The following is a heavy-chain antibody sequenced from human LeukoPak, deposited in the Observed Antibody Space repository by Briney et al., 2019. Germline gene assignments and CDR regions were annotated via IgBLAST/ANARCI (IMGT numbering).Heavy chain of an antibody. CDR1: GFTFSRFW. Sequence: GGSLRLSCAASGFTFSRFWMSWVRQAPGKGLEWVAYIKKTGSETYYVDSVKGRFTITRDNTRNSLFLQMYSLRAEDTAVYFCAREDGYCSGGNCYSYFNSWGQGTLVTVSS. CDR3: AREDGYCSGGNCYSYFNS. V-gene: IGHV3-7*01. D-gene: IGHD2-15*01. CDR2: IKKTGSET. J-gene: IGHJ4*02.